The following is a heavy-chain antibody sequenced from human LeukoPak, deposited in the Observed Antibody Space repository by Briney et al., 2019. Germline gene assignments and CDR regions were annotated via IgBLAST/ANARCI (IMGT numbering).Heavy chain of an antibody. D-gene: IGHD2-8*01. CDR1: GYSFTSYW. Sequence: GESLKISCKGSGYSFTSYWIGWVRQMPGKGLEWMGIIYPGDSDTRYSPSFQGQVTISADKSISTAYLQWSSLKASDTAMYYCARLVCTNGVCYGLFLDYWGQGPLVSVSS. J-gene: IGHJ4*02. CDR2: IYPGDSDT. V-gene: IGHV5-51*01. CDR3: ARLVCTNGVCYGLFLDY.